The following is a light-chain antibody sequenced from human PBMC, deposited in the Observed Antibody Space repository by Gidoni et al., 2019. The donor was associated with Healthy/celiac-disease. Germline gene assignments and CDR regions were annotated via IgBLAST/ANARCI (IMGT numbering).Light chain of an antibody. CDR3: QSYDSSNLNWV. V-gene: IGLV6-57*04. CDR1: SGSIASNY. Sequence: NFMLTQPHSVSESPGQTVTISCTRSSGSIASNYVQWYQQRPGSAPTTVIYEDNQRPSGVPDRFSGSIDSSSNSASLTISGLKTEDEADYYCQSYDSSNLNWVFGGGTKLT. CDR2: EDN. J-gene: IGLJ3*02.